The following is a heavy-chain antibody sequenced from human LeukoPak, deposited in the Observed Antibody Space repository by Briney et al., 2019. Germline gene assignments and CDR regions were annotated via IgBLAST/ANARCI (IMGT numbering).Heavy chain of an antibody. CDR1: GGSISSSSYY. Sequence: SETLSLTCTVSGGSISSSSYYWGWIRQPPGKGLEWIGSIYYSGSTYYNPSLKSRVTISVDTSKNQLSLKLSSVTAADTAVYYCARHLYYYDSSGYYPLGYWGQGTLVTVSS. J-gene: IGHJ4*02. D-gene: IGHD3-22*01. CDR2: IYYSGST. CDR3: ARHLYYYDSSGYYPLGY. V-gene: IGHV4-39*01.